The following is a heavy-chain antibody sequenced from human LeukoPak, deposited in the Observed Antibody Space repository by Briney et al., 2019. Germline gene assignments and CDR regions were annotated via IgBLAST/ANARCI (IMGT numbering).Heavy chain of an antibody. CDR2: INSDGSST. V-gene: IGHV3-74*01. D-gene: IGHD3-3*01. CDR1: GFTFSSYW. Sequence: QAGGSLRLSCAASGFTFSSYWMHWVRQAPGKGLVWVSRINSDGSSTSYADSVKGRFTISRDNAKNTLYLQMNSLRAEDTAVYCCARSTIFGVEIDYWGQGTLVTVSS. J-gene: IGHJ4*02. CDR3: ARSTIFGVEIDY.